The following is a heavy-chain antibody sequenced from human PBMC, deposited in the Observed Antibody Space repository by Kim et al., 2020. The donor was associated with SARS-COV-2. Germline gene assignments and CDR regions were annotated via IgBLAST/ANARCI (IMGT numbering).Heavy chain of an antibody. CDR3: ARSVTTDYYFDN. Sequence: NFQGRVTITRDTSATTAYMDLVSLRSEDTAVYYCARSVTTDYYFDNWGQGTLVTVSS. D-gene: IGHD4-17*01. V-gene: IGHV1-3*01. J-gene: IGHJ4*02.